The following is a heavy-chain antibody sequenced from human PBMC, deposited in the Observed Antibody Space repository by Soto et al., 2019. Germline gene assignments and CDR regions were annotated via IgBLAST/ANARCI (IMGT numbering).Heavy chain of an antibody. CDR2: IDGSGGST. D-gene: IGHD4-17*01. J-gene: IGHJ4*02. Sequence: PGGSLRLSCAASGFTFSSYAMNWVRQAPGKGLEWVSFIDGSGGSTYYADSVKGRFTISRDNSRNSLYLQMNSLRAEDTALYYCAKRAGDGYFDYWGQGALVTVSS. CDR1: GFTFSSYA. CDR3: AKRAGDGYFDY. V-gene: IGHV3-23*01.